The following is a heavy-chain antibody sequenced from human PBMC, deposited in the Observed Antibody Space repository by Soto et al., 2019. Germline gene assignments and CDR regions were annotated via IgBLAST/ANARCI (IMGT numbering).Heavy chain of an antibody. Sequence: SQTLSLTCVISGDSVSSNSAAWNWIRKSPSGGLEWLGRTYYRSKWYNDYAFSVKGRITINPDTSKNQFSLHLTSVIPEDTAVYYCTREPSVRGGILGGYGLDVWGQGTTVTVSS. CDR3: TREPSVRGGILGGYGLDV. J-gene: IGHJ6*02. CDR2: TYYRSKWYN. CDR1: GDSVSSNSAA. V-gene: IGHV6-1*01. D-gene: IGHD3-10*01.